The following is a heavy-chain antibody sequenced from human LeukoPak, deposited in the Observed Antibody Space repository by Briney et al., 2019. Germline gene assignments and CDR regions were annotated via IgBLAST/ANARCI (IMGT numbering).Heavy chain of an antibody. Sequence: GGSLRLYCAASGFTFSNYAMTWVRQAPGKGLEWVSSIGDSGASTYYADSVKGRFTISRDISKNTLYLQMNSLRAEDTAIYYCAKGGIKRFGLVPDWFDPWGQGTLVTVSS. V-gene: IGHV3-23*01. CDR2: IGDSGAST. D-gene: IGHD3-9*01. CDR1: GFTFSNYA. J-gene: IGHJ5*02. CDR3: AKGGIKRFGLVPDWFDP.